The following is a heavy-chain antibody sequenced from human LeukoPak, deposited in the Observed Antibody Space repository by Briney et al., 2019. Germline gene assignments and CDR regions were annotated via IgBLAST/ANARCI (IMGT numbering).Heavy chain of an antibody. Sequence: GASVKVSCKASGYTFTSYGISWVRQAPGQGLEWMGWISAYNGNTNYAQKLQSRVTMTTDTSTSTAYMELRSLRSDDTAVYYCARVPQYSSGWYPLRKKTWFDPWGQGTLVTVSS. CDR2: ISAYNGNT. CDR1: GYTFTSYG. CDR3: ARVPQYSSGWYPLRKKTWFDP. J-gene: IGHJ5*02. V-gene: IGHV1-18*01. D-gene: IGHD6-19*01.